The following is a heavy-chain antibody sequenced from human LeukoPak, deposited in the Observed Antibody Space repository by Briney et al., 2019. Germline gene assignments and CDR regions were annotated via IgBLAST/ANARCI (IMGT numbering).Heavy chain of an antibody. V-gene: IGHV3-11*06. D-gene: IGHD3-10*01. CDR3: ARDGSGSPDY. Sequence: GGSLRLSCAASGFTFSDYYMSWIRQAPGKRLEWVSYISSGSSYTSYADSVKGRFTISRDNAKNSLYLQMNSLRAEDTAVYYCARDGSGSPDYWGQGTLVTVSS. J-gene: IGHJ4*02. CDR2: ISSGSSYT. CDR1: GFTFSDYY.